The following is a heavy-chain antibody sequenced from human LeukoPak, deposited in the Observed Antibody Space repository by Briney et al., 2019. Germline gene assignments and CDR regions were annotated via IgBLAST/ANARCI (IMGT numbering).Heavy chain of an antibody. CDR2: IYYRGST. CDR1: GGSISSYY. V-gene: IGHV4-59*08. J-gene: IGHJ4*02. Sequence: PSETLSLICTVSGGSISSYYWSWIRQPPGKGLEWIGYIYYRGSTSYNPSLKSRVTILVDTSKNQFSLKLSSVTAADTAVYYCARQSYGGYFDYWGQGTLVTVSS. CDR3: ARQSYGGYFDY. D-gene: IGHD4-23*01.